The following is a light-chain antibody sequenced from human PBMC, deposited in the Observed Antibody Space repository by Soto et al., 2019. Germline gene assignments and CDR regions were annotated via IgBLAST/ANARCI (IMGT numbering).Light chain of an antibody. CDR1: QSVYMNY. J-gene: IGKJ4*01. CDR2: DAS. V-gene: IGKV3-20*01. CDR3: LQYAYSQLT. Sequence: EVVLTQSPGTLSLSPGERATLSCRTSQSVYMNYLAWYQQKPGQAPSLLIYDASTRATGIPDRFSGSGSGTDFTLIISGLEPEDFAMYYCLQYAYSQLTFGGGSEVEIK.